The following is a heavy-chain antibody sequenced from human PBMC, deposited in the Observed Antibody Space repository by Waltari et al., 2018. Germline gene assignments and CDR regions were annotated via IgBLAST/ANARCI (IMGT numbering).Heavy chain of an antibody. CDR1: GDSVTSDNYY. J-gene: IGHJ4*02. CDR3: ARTTNGDYFGDY. Sequence: QVQLQESGPGLVKPSETLSLICTVSGDSVTSDNYYWSWIRQPPGKGLEWIGNTYFSGTSNYNPSLKSRVTISVDTSKNQFSLHLTSVTAADTAVYYCARTTNGDYFGDYWGQGTLVTVSS. D-gene: IGHD4-17*01. CDR2: TYFSGTS. V-gene: IGHV4-61*01.